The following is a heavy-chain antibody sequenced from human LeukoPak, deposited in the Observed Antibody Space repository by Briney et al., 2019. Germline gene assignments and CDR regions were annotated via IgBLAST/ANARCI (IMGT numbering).Heavy chain of an antibody. CDR1: GYSFTSYW. CDR2: IYPGDSDT. V-gene: IGHV5-51*01. J-gene: IGHJ3*02. D-gene: IGHD2-2*01. Sequence: GESLKISCKGSGYSFTSYWIGWVRQIPGKGLEWMGIIYPGDSDTRYSPSFQGQVTISADKSISTAYLQWSSLKASDTAMYYCARPGYCSSTSCYQDAFDIWGQGTMVTVSS. CDR3: ARPGYCSSTSCYQDAFDI.